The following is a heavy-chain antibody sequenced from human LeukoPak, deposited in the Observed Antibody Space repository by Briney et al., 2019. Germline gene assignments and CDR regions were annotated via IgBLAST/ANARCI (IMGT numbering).Heavy chain of an antibody. CDR1: GGSISSYY. Sequence: SETLSLTCTVSGGSISSYYWSWIRQPAGKGLEWIGRIYTSGSTNYNPSLKSRVTMSVDTSKNQFSLKLSSVTAADTAVYYCARGHADYYGSESYVFWFDPWGQGTLVTVSS. CDR3: ARGHADYYGSESYVFWFDP. V-gene: IGHV4-4*07. D-gene: IGHD3-10*01. CDR2: IYTSGST. J-gene: IGHJ5*02.